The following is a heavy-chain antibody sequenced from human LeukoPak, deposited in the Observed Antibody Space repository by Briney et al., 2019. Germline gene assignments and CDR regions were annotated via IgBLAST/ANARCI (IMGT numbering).Heavy chain of an antibody. CDR3: ARTPDSSGYFHWFDP. CDR1: GFTFSDYY. J-gene: IGHJ5*02. D-gene: IGHD3-22*01. Sequence: GGSLRLSCAASGFTFSDYYMSWIRQAPGKGLEWVSSISSSSSYIYYADSVKGRFTISRDNAKNSLYLQMNSLRAEDTAVYYCARTPDSSGYFHWFDPWGQGTLVTVSS. CDR2: ISSSSSYI. V-gene: IGHV3-11*06.